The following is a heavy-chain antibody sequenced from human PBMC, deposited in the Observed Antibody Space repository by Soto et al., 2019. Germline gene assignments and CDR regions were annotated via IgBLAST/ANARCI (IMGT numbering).Heavy chain of an antibody. Sequence: QVQLQQWGAGLLKPSETLSLTCAVYGGSFSGYYWSWIRQPPGKGLEWIGEINHSGSTNYNPSLKSRLTISVDTSKNQFSLKLSSVTAADTAVYYCARYRYCSGGSCYYYYYYMDVWGKGTTVTVSS. CDR1: GGSFSGYY. CDR3: ARYRYCSGGSCYYYYYYMDV. J-gene: IGHJ6*03. CDR2: INHSGST. D-gene: IGHD2-15*01. V-gene: IGHV4-34*01.